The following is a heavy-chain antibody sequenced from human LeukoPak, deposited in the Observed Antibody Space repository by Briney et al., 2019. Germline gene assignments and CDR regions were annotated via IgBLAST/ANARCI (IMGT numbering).Heavy chain of an antibody. CDR2: INAGNGNT. CDR1: GYTFTGYA. D-gene: IGHD3-3*01. J-gene: IGHJ4*02. CDR3: ATGGYDFWSGYPSGFDY. V-gene: IGHV1-3*01. Sequence: ASVKVSCKASGYTFTGYAMHWVRQAPGQRLEWMGWINAGNGNTKYSQKFQGRVTITRDTSASTAYMELSSLRSEDTAVYYCATGGYDFWSGYPSGFDYWGQGTLVTVSS.